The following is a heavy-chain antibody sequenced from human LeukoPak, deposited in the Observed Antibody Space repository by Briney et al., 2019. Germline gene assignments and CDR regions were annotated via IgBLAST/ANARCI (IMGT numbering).Heavy chain of an antibody. Sequence: SETLSLTCTVSGGSIRSYYWSWIRQPPGKGLEWIGYIYYSGSTNLNPSLKSRVTLSVDTSKHQFSLKLTSVTAADAAVYYCASSVGSTDYWGQGTLVTVSS. J-gene: IGHJ4*02. CDR3: ASSVGSTDY. D-gene: IGHD1-26*01. V-gene: IGHV4-59*12. CDR1: GGSIRSYY. CDR2: IYYSGST.